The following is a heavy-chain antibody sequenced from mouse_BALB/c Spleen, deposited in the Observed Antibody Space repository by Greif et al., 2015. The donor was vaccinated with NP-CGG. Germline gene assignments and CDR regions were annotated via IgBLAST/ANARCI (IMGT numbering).Heavy chain of an antibody. Sequence: EVKLMESGPSLVKPSQTLSLTCSVTGDSITSGYWNWIRKFPGNKLEYMGYISYSGSTYYNPSLKSRISITRDTSKNXYYLQLNSATTEDTATYYCARYLLFTTATSYFDYWGQGTTLTVSS. CDR3: ARYLLFTTATSYFDY. V-gene: IGHV3-8*02. CDR2: ISYSGST. D-gene: IGHD1-2*01. CDR1: GDSITSGY. J-gene: IGHJ2*01.